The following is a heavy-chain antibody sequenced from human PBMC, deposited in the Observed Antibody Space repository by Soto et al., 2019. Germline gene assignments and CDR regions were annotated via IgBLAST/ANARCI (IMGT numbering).Heavy chain of an antibody. CDR1: GGSISSNNYF. CDR3: AREVVSPATSDAFDI. Sequence: QVQLQESGPGLVKPSQTLSLTCTVSGGSISSNNYFWSWIRQHPGKGLEWIGYTSYTGSAYYSPSLESRVTISVYTSKNQFSRRLNSVTAADTGMYYCAREVVSPATSDAFDIWGQGTMVTVSS. D-gene: IGHD1-26*01. J-gene: IGHJ3*02. V-gene: IGHV4-31*03. CDR2: TSYTGSA.